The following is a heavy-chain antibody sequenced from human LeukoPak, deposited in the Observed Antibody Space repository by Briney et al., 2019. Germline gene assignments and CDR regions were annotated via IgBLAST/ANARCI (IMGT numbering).Heavy chain of an antibody. J-gene: IGHJ4*02. D-gene: IGHD2-2*02. CDR1: GYTFTGYY. CDR3: ARDPLGVVVPAAIRGPDY. Sequence: ASVKVSCKASGYTFTGYYMHWVRQAPGQGLEWMGRINPNSGGTNYAQKFQGRVTMTRDTSISTAYMELSRLRSDDTAVYYCARDPLGVVVPAAIRGPDYWGQGTLVTVSS. CDR2: INPNSGGT. V-gene: IGHV1-2*06.